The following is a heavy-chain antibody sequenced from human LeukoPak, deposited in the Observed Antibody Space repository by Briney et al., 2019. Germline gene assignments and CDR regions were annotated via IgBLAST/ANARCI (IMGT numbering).Heavy chain of an antibody. V-gene: IGHV4-39*01. CDR1: GGSISSSSYY. D-gene: IGHD6-13*01. Sequence: SETLSLTCTVSGGSISSSSYYWGWIRQPPGKGLEWIGSIYYSGSTYYNPSLKSRVTISVDTSKNQFSLKLSSVTAADTAVYYCARKGSSYRRAYFDYWGQGTLVTVSS. CDR2: IYYSGST. CDR3: ARKGSSYRRAYFDY. J-gene: IGHJ4*02.